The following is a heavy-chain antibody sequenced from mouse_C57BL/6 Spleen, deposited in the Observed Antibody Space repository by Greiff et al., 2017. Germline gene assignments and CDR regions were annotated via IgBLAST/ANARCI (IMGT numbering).Heavy chain of an antibody. CDR1: GYAFSSSW. CDR3: AREVTTVVGGYFDV. J-gene: IGHJ1*03. Sequence: VQLQQSGPELVKPGASVKISCKASGYAFSSSWMNWVKQRPGRGLEWIGRIYPGDGDTNYNGKFKGKATLTADKASSTAYMQLSSLTSEDSAVYFCAREVTTVVGGYFDVWGTGTTVTVSS. V-gene: IGHV1-82*01. D-gene: IGHD1-1*01. CDR2: IYPGDGDT.